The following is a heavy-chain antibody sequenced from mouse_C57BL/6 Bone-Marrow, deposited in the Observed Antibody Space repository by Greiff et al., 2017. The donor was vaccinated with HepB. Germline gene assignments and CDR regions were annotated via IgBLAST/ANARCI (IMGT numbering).Heavy chain of an antibody. CDR2: ISDGGSYT. D-gene: IGHD1-1*01. V-gene: IGHV5-4*01. CDR3: ACDQEYYCGRGAWFAY. CDR1: GFTFSSYA. Sequence: EVQGVESGGGLVKPGGSLKLSCAASGFTFSSYAMSWVRQTPEKRLEWVATISDGGSYTYYPDNVKGRFTISRDNAKNNLYLQLSHLKSEDKAMYFCACDQEYYCGRGAWFAYWGQGTLVTVSA. J-gene: IGHJ3*01.